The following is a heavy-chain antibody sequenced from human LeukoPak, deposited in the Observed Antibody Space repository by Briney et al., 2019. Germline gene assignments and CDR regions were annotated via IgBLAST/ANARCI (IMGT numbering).Heavy chain of an antibody. V-gene: IGHV3-30-3*01. Sequence: PGGSLRLSCAASGFTFSSYAMHWVRQAPGKGLEWVAVISYDGSNKYYADSVKGRFTISRDNSKNTLYLQMNSLRAEDTAVYYCAREALGDILTGYSPYGMDVWGRGTTVTVSS. CDR3: AREALGDILTGYSPYGMDV. CDR2: ISYDGSNK. D-gene: IGHD3-9*01. J-gene: IGHJ6*02. CDR1: GFTFSSYA.